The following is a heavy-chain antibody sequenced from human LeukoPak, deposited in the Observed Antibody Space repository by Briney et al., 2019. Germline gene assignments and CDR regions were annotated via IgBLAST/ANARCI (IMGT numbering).Heavy chain of an antibody. CDR2: IYTSGST. CDR3: AREGDSSSWYRYDNWFDP. D-gene: IGHD6-13*01. Sequence: SETLSLTCTVSGGSISSYYWSWIRQPAGKGLEWIGRIYTSGSTNYNPSLKSRVTMSVDTSKNQFSLKLSSVTAADTAVYYCAREGDSSSWYRYDNWFDPWGQGTLVTVSS. CDR1: GGSISSYY. J-gene: IGHJ5*02. V-gene: IGHV4-4*07.